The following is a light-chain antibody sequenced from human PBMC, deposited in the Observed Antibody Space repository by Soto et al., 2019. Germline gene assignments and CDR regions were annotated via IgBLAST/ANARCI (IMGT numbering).Light chain of an antibody. CDR3: QSYDSSLSAYV. CDR1: SPNIGAGSD. V-gene: IGLV1-40*01. CDR2: NNN. Sequence: QSVLTQPPSVSGAPGQTVTISCTGISPNIGAGSDVHWYQQLPGTAPKLLMYNNNNRPSGIPDRFSGSKSGTSASLAITGLQAEDEADYFCQSYDSSLSAYVFGTGTKVTVL. J-gene: IGLJ1*01.